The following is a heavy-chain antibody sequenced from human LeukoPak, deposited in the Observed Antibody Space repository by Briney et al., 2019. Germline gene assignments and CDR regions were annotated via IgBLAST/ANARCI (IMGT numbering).Heavy chain of an antibody. V-gene: IGHV1-46*02. CDR2: INPSGGST. D-gene: IGHD6-19*01. CDR1: GYSFNSYY. J-gene: IGHJ4*02. CDR3: ARGHPAAVAGLLAY. Sequence: ASVKVSFKASGYSFNSYYIHWVRQAPGRGLEWMGIINPSGGSTSYTQKFQGRVTMTRDTSTSTVYMELRSLRSEDTAVYYCARGHPAAVAGLLAYWGRGTLVTVSS.